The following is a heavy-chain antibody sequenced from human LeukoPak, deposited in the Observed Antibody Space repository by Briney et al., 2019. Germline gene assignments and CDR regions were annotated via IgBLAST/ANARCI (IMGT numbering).Heavy chain of an antibody. J-gene: IGHJ3*02. CDR2: ISGSGGST. V-gene: IGHV3-23*01. CDR1: GYSISSGYY. CDR3: AKDIRPSYGDHAFDI. D-gene: IGHD4-17*01. Sequence: PSETLSLTCTVSGYSISSGYYWGWIRQPPGKGLEWVSAISGSGGSTYYADSVKGRFTISRDNSKNTLYLQMNSLRAEDTAVYYCAKDIRPSYGDHAFDIWGQGTMVTVSS.